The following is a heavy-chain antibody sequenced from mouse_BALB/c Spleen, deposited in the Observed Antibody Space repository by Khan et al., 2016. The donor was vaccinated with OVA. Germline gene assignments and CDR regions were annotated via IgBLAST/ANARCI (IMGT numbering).Heavy chain of an antibody. CDR3: ARDYGSSYYYFDY. CDR2: ISYSGST. D-gene: IGHD1-1*01. J-gene: IGHJ2*01. CDR1: GYSITSDYA. V-gene: IGHV3-2*02. Sequence: EVQLQESGPGLVKPSQSLSLTCTVTGYSITSDYAWNWIRPFPGNKLEWMGYISYSGSTSYHPSLNSRISITRDTSKNQVFLKLNCVTTEDTATYYCARDYGSSYYYFDYWGQGTTLTVSS.